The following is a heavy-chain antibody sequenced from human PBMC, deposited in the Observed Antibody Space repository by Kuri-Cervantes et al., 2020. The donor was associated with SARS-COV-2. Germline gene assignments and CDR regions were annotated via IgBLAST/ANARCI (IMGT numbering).Heavy chain of an antibody. J-gene: IGHJ4*02. CDR1: GYTFSEYY. CDR2: INPKSGGA. Sequence: ASVKVSCKASGYTFSEYYIHWVRQAPGQGLEWMGWINPKSGGAKYAQRLQGRATMTRDTSISTAYMELSRLRSDDTAVYYCAREWITMVRGPFDYWGQGTLVTVSS. V-gene: IGHV1-2*02. D-gene: IGHD3-10*01. CDR3: AREWITMVRGPFDY.